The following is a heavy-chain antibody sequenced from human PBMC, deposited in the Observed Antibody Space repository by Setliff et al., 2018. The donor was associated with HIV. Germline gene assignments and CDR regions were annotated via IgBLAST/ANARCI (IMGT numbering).Heavy chain of an antibody. CDR2: INPNSGGT. V-gene: IGHV1-2*02. D-gene: IGHD6-13*01. CDR1: AYTFTAYY. J-gene: IGHJ4*02. Sequence: ASVKVSCKASAYTFTAYYIHWVRQAPGQGLEWMGWINPNSGGTNYAQKFQGMVTMTRDTSISTTYMELSRLRSDETAVYYCARDLNSSPFDYWGQGTLVTVSS. CDR3: ARDLNSSPFDY.